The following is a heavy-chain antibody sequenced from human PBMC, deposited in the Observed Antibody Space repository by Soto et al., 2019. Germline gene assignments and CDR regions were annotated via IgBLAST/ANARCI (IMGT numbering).Heavy chain of an antibody. V-gene: IGHV2-5*01. CDR1: GFSLSTSGAG. J-gene: IGHJ4*02. D-gene: IGHD3-16*02. CDR2: ISRKDEN. Sequence: QITLKESGPTLVKPTQTLTVTCTFSGFSLSTSGAGVGWIRQSPGKATEWLALISRKDENRSNTGLNSRLTISQASSKSLVVLTTTDSDPVDRATYFCAHRSGRNMYRWYFDSRCEGTLVTVSS. CDR3: AHRSGRNMYRWYFDS.